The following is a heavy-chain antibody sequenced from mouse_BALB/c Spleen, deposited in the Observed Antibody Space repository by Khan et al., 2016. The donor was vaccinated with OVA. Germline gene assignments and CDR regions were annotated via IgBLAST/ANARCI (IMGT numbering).Heavy chain of an antibody. CDR2: INSGSTYT. V-gene: IGHV5-6-4*01. Sequence: VQLKESGGGLVRPGGSLKLSCAASGFSFTTYTMSWVRQTPERRLEWVATINSGSTYTYYPDSVKGRFTISRDNAKNTLYLQMSSLKSEDTAIYYCTRDGNYAHWYFDVWGAGTTVTVSS. CDR3: TRDGNYAHWYFDV. J-gene: IGHJ1*01. D-gene: IGHD2-1*01. CDR1: GFSFTTYT.